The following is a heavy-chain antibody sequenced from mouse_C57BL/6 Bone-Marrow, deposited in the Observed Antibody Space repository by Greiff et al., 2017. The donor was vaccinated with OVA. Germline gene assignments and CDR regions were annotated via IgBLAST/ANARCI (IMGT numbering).Heavy chain of an antibody. D-gene: IGHD2-2*01. V-gene: IGHV1-18*01. CDR1: GYTFTDYN. CDR2: INPNNGGT. J-gene: IGHJ3*01. CDR3: ARSEWLPFAY. Sequence: VQLQQSGPELVKPGASVKIPCKASGYTFTDYNMDWVKQSHGKSLEWIGDINPNNGGTIYNQKFKGKATLTVDKSSSTAYMELRSLTSEDTAVYYCARSEWLPFAYWGQGTLVTVSA.